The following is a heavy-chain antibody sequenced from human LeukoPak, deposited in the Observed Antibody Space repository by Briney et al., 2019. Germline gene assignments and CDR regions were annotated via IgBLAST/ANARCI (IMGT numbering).Heavy chain of an antibody. Sequence: TSETLSLTCAVYGGSFSGYYWSWIRQPPGKGLEWVGEINHSGSTNYNPSLKSRVTISVDTSKTQFSLKLSSVTAADTAVYYCARVVPAAPPYYYYGMDVWGQGTTVTVSS. CDR3: ARVVPAAPPYYYYGMDV. D-gene: IGHD2-2*01. CDR1: GGSFSGYY. J-gene: IGHJ6*02. CDR2: INHSGST. V-gene: IGHV4-34*01.